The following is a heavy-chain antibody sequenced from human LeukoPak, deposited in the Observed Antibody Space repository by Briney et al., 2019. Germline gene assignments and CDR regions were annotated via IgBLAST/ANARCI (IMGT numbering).Heavy chain of an antibody. J-gene: IGHJ4*02. CDR2: ISYDATNE. Sequence: GGSLRLSCAASGFTFSTYGMHWVRQAPGKGLEWVAVISYDATNEYYTDSVKGRFTISRDNSRNTLYLQMNSLRAEDTAVYYCAKDQDVAAAGTWGSIDYWAREPWSPSPQ. CDR1: GFTFSTYG. D-gene: IGHD6-13*01. CDR3: AKDQDVAAAGTWGSIDY. V-gene: IGHV3-30*19.